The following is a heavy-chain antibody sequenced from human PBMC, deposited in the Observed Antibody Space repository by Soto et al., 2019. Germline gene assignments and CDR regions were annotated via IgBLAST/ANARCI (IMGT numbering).Heavy chain of an antibody. V-gene: IGHV1-18*01. J-gene: IGHJ6*02. D-gene: IGHD2-15*01. CDR1: GYTFTSYG. CDR3: ARDQGYCSGGCCYYYYGMDV. Sequence: ASVKVSCKASGYTFTSYGISWVRQAPGQGLEWMGWISAYNGNTNYAQKLQGRVTMTTDTSTSTAYMELRSLRSDDTAVYYCARDQGYCSGGCCYYYYGMDVWGQGTTVTVSS. CDR2: ISAYNGNT.